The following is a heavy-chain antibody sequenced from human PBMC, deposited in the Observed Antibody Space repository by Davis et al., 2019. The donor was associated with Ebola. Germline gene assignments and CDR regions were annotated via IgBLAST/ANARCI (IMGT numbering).Heavy chain of an antibody. J-gene: IGHJ5*02. Sequence: PSETLSLTCTVSGGSISSYYWSWIRQPAGKGLEWIGRVAGSGNSDCNPSLKSRVTLSADMSKSQFSLKLNSVTAADTAVYYCARGAGPPWFDPWGQGTLVTVSS. CDR2: VAGSGNS. CDR1: GGSISSYY. CDR3: ARGAGPPWFDP. D-gene: IGHD6-25*01. V-gene: IGHV4-4*07.